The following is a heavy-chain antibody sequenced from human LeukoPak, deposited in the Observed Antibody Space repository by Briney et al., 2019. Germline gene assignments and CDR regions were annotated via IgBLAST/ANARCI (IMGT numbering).Heavy chain of an antibody. Sequence: ASVTVSCKASGYTFTGYYMHWVRQAPGQGLEWMGWINPNSGGTNYAQKFQGRVTMTRDTSISTAYMELSRLRSDDTAVYYCAREGDYSNYVNWFDPWGQGTLVTVSS. V-gene: IGHV1-2*02. CDR1: GYTFTGYY. J-gene: IGHJ5*02. CDR2: INPNSGGT. CDR3: AREGDYSNYVNWFDP. D-gene: IGHD4-11*01.